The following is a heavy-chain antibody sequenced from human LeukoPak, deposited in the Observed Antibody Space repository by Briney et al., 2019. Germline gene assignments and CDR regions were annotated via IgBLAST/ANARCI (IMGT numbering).Heavy chain of an antibody. V-gene: IGHV3-7*01. CDR2: IKQDGDEK. CDR1: GFTFSNYW. CDR3: ARDGPHAFYDSSGYYWEY. J-gene: IGHJ4*02. D-gene: IGHD3-22*01. Sequence: GGSLRLSCAASGFTFSNYWMSWVRQAPGKGLEWVANIKQDGDEKDYVDSAKGRFTISRDNAKSSLYLQMNSLRAEDTAVYYCARDGPHAFYDSSGYYWEYWGQGTLVTVSS.